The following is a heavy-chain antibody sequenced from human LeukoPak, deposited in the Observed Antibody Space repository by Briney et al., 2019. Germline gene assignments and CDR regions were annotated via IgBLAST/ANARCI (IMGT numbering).Heavy chain of an antibody. Sequence: PGGSLRLSCAASGFTFSSHGMHWVRQAPGKGLEWVAVISYDENNKYYADSVKGRFTISRDNSKNTLYLQMNSLRAEDTAVYYCANGPSSYAEGAFDIWGQGTMVTVSS. D-gene: IGHD6-19*01. J-gene: IGHJ3*02. V-gene: IGHV3-30*18. CDR1: GFTFSSHG. CDR3: ANGPSSYAEGAFDI. CDR2: ISYDENNK.